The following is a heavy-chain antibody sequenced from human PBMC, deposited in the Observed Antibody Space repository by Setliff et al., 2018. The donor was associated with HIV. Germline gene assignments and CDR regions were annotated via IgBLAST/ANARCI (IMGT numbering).Heavy chain of an antibody. D-gene: IGHD6-13*01. CDR2: IIPIFGTT. Sequence: SVKVSCKASGYAFTDYYISWVRRAPGQGPEWMGAIIPIFGTTKYAQRFQGRVTITADASTSTAYMELSSLRSEDTAVYYCATNREQLTMTYYYYYMDVWGKGTTVPSP. V-gene: IGHV1-69*13. CDR1: GYAFTDYY. J-gene: IGHJ6*03. CDR3: ATNREQLTMTYYYYYMDV.